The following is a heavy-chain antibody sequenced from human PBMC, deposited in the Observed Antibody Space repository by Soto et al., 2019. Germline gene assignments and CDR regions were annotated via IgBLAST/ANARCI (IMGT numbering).Heavy chain of an antibody. V-gene: IGHV3-23*01. D-gene: IGHD3-10*01. J-gene: IGHJ5*02. Sequence: EVQLLESGGGLVQPGGSLRLSCAASAFAFSRSAMSWVRQTPGKGLEWVSAISGNGDRTFYADSVKGRVTISRDNSNNTLYLEMSSLRVEDTAVYYCAKGLSGSGAYQYFDPWGQGPLVNVSS. CDR3: AKGLSGSGAYQYFDP. CDR1: AFAFSRSA. CDR2: ISGNGDRT.